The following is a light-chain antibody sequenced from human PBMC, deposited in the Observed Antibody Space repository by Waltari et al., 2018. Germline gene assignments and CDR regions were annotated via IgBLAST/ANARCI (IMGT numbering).Light chain of an antibody. CDR3: QNHERLPAT. Sequence: VLTQSPGTLSLSPGETATLSCRASQSISKYLVWDQQRPGHAPRLLIYAASTRATGVPDRFSGSGYGTDFTLTISRLEPEDFAVYYCQNHERLPATFGQGTKVEIK. V-gene: IGKV3-20*01. CDR2: AAS. CDR1: QSISKY. J-gene: IGKJ1*01.